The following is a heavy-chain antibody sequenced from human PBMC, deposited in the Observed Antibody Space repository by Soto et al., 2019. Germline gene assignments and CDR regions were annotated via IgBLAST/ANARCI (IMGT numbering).Heavy chain of an antibody. Sequence: GGSLRLSCAASGFTFSSYGMHWVRQAPGKGLEWVAVIWYDGSNKYYADSVKGRFTISRDNSKNTLYLQMNSLRAEDTAVYYCARPYYYDSSGYYHRSSDGEANYFDYWGQGTLVTVSS. CDR1: GFTFSSYG. CDR3: ARPYYYDSSGYYHRSSDGEANYFDY. V-gene: IGHV3-33*01. J-gene: IGHJ4*02. D-gene: IGHD3-22*01. CDR2: IWYDGSNK.